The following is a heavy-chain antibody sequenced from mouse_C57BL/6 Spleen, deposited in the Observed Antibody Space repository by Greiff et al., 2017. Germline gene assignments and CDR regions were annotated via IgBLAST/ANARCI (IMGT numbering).Heavy chain of an antibody. V-gene: IGHV1-82*01. CDR1: GYAFSSSW. Sequence: QVQLQQSGPELVKPGASVKISCKASGYAFSSSWMNWVKQRPGKGLEWIGRIYPGDGDTNYNGKFKGKATLTADKSSSTAYMQLSSLTSEDAAVYFGTRGYGAMDYWGQGTSVTVSS. J-gene: IGHJ4*01. D-gene: IGHD2-2*01. CDR2: IYPGDGDT. CDR3: TRGYGAMDY.